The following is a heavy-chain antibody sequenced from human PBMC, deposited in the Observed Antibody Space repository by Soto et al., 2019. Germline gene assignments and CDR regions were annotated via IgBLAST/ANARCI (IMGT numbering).Heavy chain of an antibody. CDR1: GFTFSDYA. CDR3: ERPAGTVTFYSGMDV. J-gene: IGHJ6*02. CDR2: ISFDGSNE. Sequence: PGGSLRLSCAASGFTFSDYAMHWVRQAPGKGLEWVAIISFDGSNEHYADSVQGRFTISRDNSENTLYLQMNSLRADDTAVYYCERPAGTVTFYSGMDVWGQGTTVTVSS. D-gene: IGHD4-17*01. V-gene: IGHV3-30-3*01.